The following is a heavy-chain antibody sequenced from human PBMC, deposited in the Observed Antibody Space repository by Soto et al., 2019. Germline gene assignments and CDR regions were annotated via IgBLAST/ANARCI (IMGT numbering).Heavy chain of an antibody. CDR3: ARGAYTNYDN. CDR2: IDWEDDK. J-gene: IGHJ4*02. Sequence: SGSTLVNPTQTLTLPCTISGFSLSTSGICVSRIRQPPGKALEWLARIDWEDDKYYSTSLKTRLTISKDTTKSLVVLTITNMDPVDTATYHFARGAYTNYDNWGQGTLVTVSS. CDR1: GFSLSTSGIC. D-gene: IGHD3-16*01. V-gene: IGHV2-70*11.